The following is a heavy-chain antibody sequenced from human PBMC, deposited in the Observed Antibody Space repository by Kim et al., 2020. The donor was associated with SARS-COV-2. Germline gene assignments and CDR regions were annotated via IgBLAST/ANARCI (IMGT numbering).Heavy chain of an antibody. CDR1: GGSFSGYY. Sequence: SETLSLTCAVYGGSFSGYYWSWIRQPPGKGLEWIGEINHSGSTNYNPSLKSRVTISVDTSKNQFSLKLSSVTAADTAVYYCASSLRGYWGQGTLVTVSS. J-gene: IGHJ4*02. CDR2: INHSGST. D-gene: IGHD4-17*01. CDR3: ASSLRGY. V-gene: IGHV4-34*01.